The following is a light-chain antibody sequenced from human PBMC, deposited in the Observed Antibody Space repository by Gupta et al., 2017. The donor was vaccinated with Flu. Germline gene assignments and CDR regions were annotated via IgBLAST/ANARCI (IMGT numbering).Light chain of an antibody. V-gene: IGKV1-33*01. CDR2: AAS. J-gene: IGKJ5*01. Sequence: DIQMTQSPSSLSASVGDRVTISCQASQDITNSLNWYQQKPGKAPKLLIYAASNLATGVPSRFSGSGSGTYFTLTISSLRPEDIATYYCQHEDNLPIAFGQGTRLEIK. CDR1: QDITNS. CDR3: QHEDNLPIA.